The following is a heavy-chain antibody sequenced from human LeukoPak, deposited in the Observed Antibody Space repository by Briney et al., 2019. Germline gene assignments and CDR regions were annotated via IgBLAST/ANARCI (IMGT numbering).Heavy chain of an antibody. V-gene: IGHV4-59*08. CDR2: IYYSGST. CDR1: GGSISSYY. Sequence: KPSETLSLTCTVSGGSISSYYWSWIRQPPGKGLEWIGYIYYSGSTNYNPSLKSRVTISVDTSKNQFSLKLSSVTAADTAVYYCARQRAYSSSWYGPFGAFDIWGQGTMVTVSS. CDR3: ARQRAYSSSWYGPFGAFDI. J-gene: IGHJ3*02. D-gene: IGHD6-13*01.